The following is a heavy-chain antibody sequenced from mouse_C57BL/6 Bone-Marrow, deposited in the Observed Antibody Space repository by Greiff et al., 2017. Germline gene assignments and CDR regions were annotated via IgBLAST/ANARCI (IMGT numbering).Heavy chain of an antibody. D-gene: IGHD2-1*01. Sequence: QVQLQQSGAELVRPGASVKLSCKASGCTFTDYYINWVKQRPGQGLEWIARIYPGSGNTYYNEKFKGKATLTAEKSSSTAYMQLSSLTSEDSAVYFCARDGNYDYAMDYWGQGTSVTVSS. CDR1: GCTFTDYY. J-gene: IGHJ4*01. V-gene: IGHV1-76*01. CDR3: ARDGNYDYAMDY. CDR2: IYPGSGNT.